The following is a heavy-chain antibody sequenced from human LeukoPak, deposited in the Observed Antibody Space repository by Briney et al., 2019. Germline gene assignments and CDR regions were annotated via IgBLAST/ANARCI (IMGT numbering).Heavy chain of an antibody. CDR1: GYTFTGYY. J-gene: IGHJ4*02. V-gene: IGHV1-2*02. D-gene: IGHD2-21*02. Sequence: GASVKVSCKASGYTFTGYYMHWVRQAPGQGLEWMGWINPNSGGTNYAQKFQGRVTMTRDTSISTAYMELSRLRSDDTAVYYCARDINIVVVTAIPDWGQGTLVTVSS. CDR3: ARDINIVVVTAIPD. CDR2: INPNSGGT.